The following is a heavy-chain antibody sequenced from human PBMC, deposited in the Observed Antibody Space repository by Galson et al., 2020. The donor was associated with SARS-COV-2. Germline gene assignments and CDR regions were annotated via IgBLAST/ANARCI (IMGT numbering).Heavy chain of an antibody. J-gene: IGHJ4*02. Sequence: SQTLSLTCAVYGGSFSGYYWSWIRQPPGKGLEWIGEINHSGSTNYNPSLKSRVTISVDTSKNQFSLKLSSVTAADTAVYYCARRVINFDWLLYGGKNYFDYWGQGTLVTVSS. CDR2: INHSGST. D-gene: IGHD3-9*01. V-gene: IGHV4-34*01. CDR1: GGSFSGYY. CDR3: ARRVINFDWLLYGGKNYFDY.